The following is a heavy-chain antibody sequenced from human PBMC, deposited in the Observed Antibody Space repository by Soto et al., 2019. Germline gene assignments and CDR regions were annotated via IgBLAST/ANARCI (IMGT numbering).Heavy chain of an antibody. CDR3: VRDEFGLGIDY. V-gene: IGHV3-74*01. J-gene: IGHJ4*02. D-gene: IGHD3-16*01. CDR1: GFTFSSYW. Sequence: EVQLVESGGGSVQPGGSLRLSCAASGFTFSSYWMHWVRQVSGKGLVWVSHINDDGSDTTYADSVKGRFTISRDNAKNTLYLQMNSLRVEDTALDYCVRDEFGLGIDYWGQGTLVTVSS. CDR2: INDDGSDT.